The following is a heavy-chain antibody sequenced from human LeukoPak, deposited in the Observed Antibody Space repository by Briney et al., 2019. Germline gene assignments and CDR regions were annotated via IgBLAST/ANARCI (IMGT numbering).Heavy chain of an antibody. V-gene: IGHV4-30-2*01. D-gene: IGHD3-3*01. J-gene: IGHJ4*02. CDR2: IYHSGST. CDR1: GASISSGGYS. CDR3: ARREWLSPLDPLDY. Sequence: KASETLSLTCAVSGASISSGGYSWSWIRQPPGKGLEWIGSIYHSGSTHYNPSLKSRVTISVDRSKNQFSLKLSSVTAADTAVYYCARREWLSPLDPLDYWGQGTLVTVSS.